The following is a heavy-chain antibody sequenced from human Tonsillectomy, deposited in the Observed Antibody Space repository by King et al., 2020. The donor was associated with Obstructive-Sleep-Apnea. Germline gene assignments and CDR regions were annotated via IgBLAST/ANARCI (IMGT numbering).Heavy chain of an antibody. CDR2: INHSGRT. CDR1: GGSFSGYY. Sequence: VQLQQWGAGLLKPSETLSLTCAVSGGSFSGYYWSWIRQPPGKGLEWIGEINHSGRTNCNPSLKSRVTISVDTSRNQFSLRMYSVTAADTAMYYCASHYFDYWGQGILVTVSS. J-gene: IGHJ4*02. V-gene: IGHV4-34*01. CDR3: ASHYFDY.